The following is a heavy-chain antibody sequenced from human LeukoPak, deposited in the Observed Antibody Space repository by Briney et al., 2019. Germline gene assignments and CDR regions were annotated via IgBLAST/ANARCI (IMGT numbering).Heavy chain of an antibody. CDR2: IYYSGST. V-gene: IGHV4-59*12. Sequence: SETLSLTCTVSGGSISSYYWSWIRQPPGKGLEWIGYIYYSGSTNYNPSLKSRVTISVDTSKNQFSLKLSSVTAADTAVYYCARDTWFDPWGQGTLVTVSS. CDR1: GGSISSYY. J-gene: IGHJ5*02. CDR3: ARDTWFDP.